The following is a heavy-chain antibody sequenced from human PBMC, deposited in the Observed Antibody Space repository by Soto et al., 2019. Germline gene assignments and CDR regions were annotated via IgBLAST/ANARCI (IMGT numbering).Heavy chain of an antibody. J-gene: IGHJ4*02. CDR2: ISSSSYI. Sequence: GGSLRLSCAASGFTFSSYSMNWVRQAPGKGLEWVSSISSSSYIYYADSVKGRFTISRDNAKNSLYLQMNSLRAEDTAVYYCARSGDIAAAVPFDYWGQGTLVTVSS. CDR1: GFTFSSYS. CDR3: ARSGDIAAAVPFDY. V-gene: IGHV3-21*01. D-gene: IGHD6-13*01.